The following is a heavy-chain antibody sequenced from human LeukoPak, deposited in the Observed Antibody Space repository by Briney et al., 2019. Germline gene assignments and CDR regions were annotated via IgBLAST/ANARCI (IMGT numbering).Heavy chain of an antibody. CDR2: IYYSGST. CDR1: GGSISSSSYY. CDR3: ARGHGVLYYFDY. D-gene: IGHD3-10*01. J-gene: IGHJ4*02. Sequence: PSETLSLTCTVSGGSISSSSYYWGWIRQPPGKGLEWIGYIYYSGSTYYNPSLKSRVTISVDTSKNQFSLKLSSVTAADTAVYYCARGHGVLYYFDYWGQGTLVTVSS. V-gene: IGHV4-31*03.